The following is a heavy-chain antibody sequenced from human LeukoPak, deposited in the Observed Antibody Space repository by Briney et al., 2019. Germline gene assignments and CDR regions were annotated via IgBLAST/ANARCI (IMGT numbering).Heavy chain of an antibody. CDR2: IIPIFGTA. V-gene: IGHV1-69*05. CDR1: GGTFSSSA. CDR3: ARPGSGYCSGGSCYFPFDY. Sequence: GASVKVSCKASGGTFSSSAISWVRQAPGQGLEWMGGIIPIFGTANYAQKFQGRVTITTDESTSTAYMELSSLRSEDTAVYYCARPGSGYCSGGSCYFPFDYWGQGTLVTVSS. D-gene: IGHD2-15*01. J-gene: IGHJ4*02.